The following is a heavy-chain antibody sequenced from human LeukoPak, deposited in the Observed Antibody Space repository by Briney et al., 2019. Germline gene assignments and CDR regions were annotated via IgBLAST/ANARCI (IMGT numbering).Heavy chain of an antibody. CDR2: IYSGVTT. CDR3: GRLHPTDNWFDP. V-gene: IGHV3-53*01. Sequence: GGSLRLSCAASGFTVSTNYMSWVRQAPGKGLEWVSVIYSGVTTYYADSVKGRFTISRDNSKNTLYLQMNSLRAEDTAVYYCGRLHPTDNWFDPWGQGTLVTVSS. J-gene: IGHJ5*02. CDR1: GFTVSTNY. D-gene: IGHD4-11*01.